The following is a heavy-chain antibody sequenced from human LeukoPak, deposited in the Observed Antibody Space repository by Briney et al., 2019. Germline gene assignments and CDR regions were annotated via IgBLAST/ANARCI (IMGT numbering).Heavy chain of an antibody. J-gene: IGHJ4*02. V-gene: IGHV7-4-1*02. D-gene: IGHD6-19*01. CDR1: GYTFTSYA. CDR3: ARRDSSGWYASFDY. CDR2: INTNTGNP. Sequence: ASVKVSCKASGYTFTSYAMNWVRQAPGQGLEWMGWINTNTGNPTYARGFTGRFVFSLDTSVSTAYLQISSLKAEDTAVYYCARRDSSGWYASFDYWGQGTLVTVSS.